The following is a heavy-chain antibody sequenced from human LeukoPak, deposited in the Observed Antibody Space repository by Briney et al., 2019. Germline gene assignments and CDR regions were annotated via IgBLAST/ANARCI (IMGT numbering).Heavy chain of an antibody. CDR3: ARDSGVPAVLFDY. CDR2: ISSSSSTI. D-gene: IGHD2-2*01. V-gene: IGHV3-48*02. Sequence: GGSRRLSCPASGFTLSSYGMHWVGQAPGKGLEWVSYISSSSSTIYYADSVKGRFTISRDNAKNSLYLQMNSLRDEDTAVYYCARDSGVPAVLFDYWGQGTLVTVSS. CDR1: GFTLSSYG. J-gene: IGHJ4*02.